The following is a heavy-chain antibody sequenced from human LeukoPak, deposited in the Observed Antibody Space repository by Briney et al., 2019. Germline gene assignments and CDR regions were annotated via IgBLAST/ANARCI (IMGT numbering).Heavy chain of an antibody. Sequence: GGSLRLSCAASGFSFSDQYMDWVRQAPGKGLEWVGRIRNKANGYTTEYAVSVKGRFTTSRDDSKNSLYLQMNSLKTEDTAVYYCARRVIPAADYFDYWGQGTLVTVSP. CDR2: IRNKANGYTT. V-gene: IGHV3-72*01. CDR3: ARRVIPAADYFDY. CDR1: GFSFSDQY. J-gene: IGHJ4*02. D-gene: IGHD2-2*01.